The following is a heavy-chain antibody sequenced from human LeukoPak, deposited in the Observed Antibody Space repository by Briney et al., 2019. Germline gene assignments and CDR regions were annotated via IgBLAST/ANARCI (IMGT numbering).Heavy chain of an antibody. CDR3: ARDLGTGS. CDR2: IYSGGSA. D-gene: IGHD1-26*01. V-gene: IGHV3-66*01. Sequence: GGSLGLSCAVSGFTVSHSYMSWVRQAPGKGLEWVSVIYSGGSAYYADSVKGRFTISRDNSKNTLYLQMNSLRAEDTAVYYCARDLGTGSWGQGTMVTVSS. CDR1: GFTVSHSY. J-gene: IGHJ3*01.